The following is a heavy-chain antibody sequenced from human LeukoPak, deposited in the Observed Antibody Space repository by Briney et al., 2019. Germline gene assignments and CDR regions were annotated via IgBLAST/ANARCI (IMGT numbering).Heavy chain of an antibody. CDR2: INHSGST. CDR3: ARGGEDCGGDCYSNWFDP. V-gene: IGHV4-34*01. J-gene: IGHJ5*02. CDR1: GVSFSGYY. Sequence: SETLSLTCAAYGVSFSGYYWSWIRQPPGKGLEWIGEINHSGSTNYNPSLKSRVTISVDRSKNQFSLKLSSVTAADTAVYYCARGGEDCGGDCYSNWFDPWGQGTLVTVSS. D-gene: IGHD2-21*02.